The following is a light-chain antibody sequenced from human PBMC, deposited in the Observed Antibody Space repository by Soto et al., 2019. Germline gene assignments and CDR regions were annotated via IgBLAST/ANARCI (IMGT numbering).Light chain of an antibody. Sequence: EIVLTQSPATLSLSPGERATLSCRASQSVSSSLAWYQQKPGQAPRLLIYDASNRATGIPARFSGSGSGTDFTLTISSLEPEDFAVYYCQQRSNWLFTFGGGTKGEIK. V-gene: IGKV3-11*01. CDR3: QQRSNWLFT. CDR2: DAS. J-gene: IGKJ4*01. CDR1: QSVSSS.